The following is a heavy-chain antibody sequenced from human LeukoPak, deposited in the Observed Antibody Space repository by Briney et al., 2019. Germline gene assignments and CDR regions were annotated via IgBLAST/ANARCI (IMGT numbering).Heavy chain of an antibody. CDR1: GGSISSSSYY. J-gene: IGHJ4*02. V-gene: IGHV4-39*07. D-gene: IGHD6-13*01. CDR3: ARDGIAAAGTPQDYFDY. CDR2: IYYSGST. Sequence: PSETLSLTCTVSGGSISSSSYYWGWIRQPPGKGLEWIGSIYYSGSTYYNPSLKSRVTISVDTSKNQFSLKLSSVTAADTAVYYCARDGIAAAGTPQDYFDYWGQGTLVTVSS.